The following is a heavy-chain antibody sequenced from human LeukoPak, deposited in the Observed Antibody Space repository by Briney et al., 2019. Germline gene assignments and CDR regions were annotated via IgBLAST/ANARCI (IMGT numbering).Heavy chain of an antibody. CDR3: ARDTSNHGYFDY. V-gene: IGHV1-69*13. Sequence: ASVKVSCKASGGTFSSYAISWVRQAPRQGLEWMGGIIPIFGTANYAQKFQGRVTITADESTSTAYMELSSLRSEDTAVYYCARDTSNHGYFDYWGQGTLVTVSS. J-gene: IGHJ4*02. CDR1: GGTFSSYA. CDR2: IIPIFGTA. D-gene: IGHD1-14*01.